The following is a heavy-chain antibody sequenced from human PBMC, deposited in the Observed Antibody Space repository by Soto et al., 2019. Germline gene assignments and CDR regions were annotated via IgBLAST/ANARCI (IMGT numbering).Heavy chain of an antibody. CDR1: GFSLSTSGMR. CDR3: ARMFHCSGGTCPFDY. J-gene: IGHJ4*02. CDR2: IDWDDDK. V-gene: IGHV2-70*04. D-gene: IGHD2-15*01. Sequence: SGPTLVNPTQPLTLTCTFSGFSLSTSGMRVSWIRQPPGNALEWLARIDWDDDKFYNTSLKTRLTISKDSSKNQVVLTMTNMDPVDTATYYCARMFHCSGGTCPFDYWGQGALVTVSS.